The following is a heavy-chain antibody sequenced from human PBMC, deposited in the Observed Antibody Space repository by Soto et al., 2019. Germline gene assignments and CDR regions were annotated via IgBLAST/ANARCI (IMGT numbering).Heavy chain of an antibody. V-gene: IGHV1-18*01. D-gene: IGHD4-17*01. J-gene: IGHJ1*01. Sequence: QVQLVQSGAEVKRPGASVKVSCKASCYTFTGYAFSWVRQAPGQGLEWMGWISAYSGHTVYSQKFQDRVTMTTDPSTTTTYLEVRSLGSDDTAVYYCARCSSDYSDVGLSLKYWGQGTLVTVS. CDR3: ARCSSDYSDVGLSLKY. CDR1: CYTFTGYA. CDR2: ISAYSGHT.